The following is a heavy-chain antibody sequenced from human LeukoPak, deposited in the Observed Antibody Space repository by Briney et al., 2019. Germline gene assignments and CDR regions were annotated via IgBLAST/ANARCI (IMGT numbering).Heavy chain of an antibody. CDR3: ARGSYSSGWSFDY. CDR2: ISSSSSYI. V-gene: IGHV3-21*01. Sequence: GRSLRLSCAASGFTFNTYGMNWVRQAPGKGLEWVSSISSSSSYIYYADSVKGRFTISRDNAKNSLYLQMNSLRAEDTAVYYCARGSYSSGWSFDYWGQGTLVTVSS. CDR1: GFTFNTYG. D-gene: IGHD6-19*01. J-gene: IGHJ4*02.